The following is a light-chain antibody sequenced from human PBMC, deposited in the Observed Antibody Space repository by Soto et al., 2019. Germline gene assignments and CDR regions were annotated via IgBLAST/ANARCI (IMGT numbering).Light chain of an antibody. CDR2: KVS. J-gene: IGKJ1*01. V-gene: IGKV2-30*02. CDR3: MQGTHWPWA. Sequence: DVVMTQSPLSLPVTLGQPASISCRSNQSLVHSDGIAYFSWFQQRPGRSPRRLIYKVSNRDSGVPDRFSGSGSGTDFTLKISRVEAEDVGVYYCMQGTHWPWAFGQGTKVDI. CDR1: QSLVHSDGIAY.